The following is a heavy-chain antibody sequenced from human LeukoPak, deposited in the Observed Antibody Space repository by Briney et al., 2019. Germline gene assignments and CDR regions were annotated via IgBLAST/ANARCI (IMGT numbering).Heavy chain of an antibody. CDR3: ARAGPYCSGGSCYGS. J-gene: IGHJ5*02. CDR2: ISYDGSDK. D-gene: IGHD2-15*01. CDR1: GFTFSSYA. V-gene: IGHV3-30*04. Sequence: GGSLRLSCAASGFTFSSYAMHWVRQAPGKGLEWVAVISYDGSDKYYADSVKGRFTISRDNSKNTLYLQMNSLRAEDTAVYYCARAGPYCSGGSCYGSWGQGTLVTVSS.